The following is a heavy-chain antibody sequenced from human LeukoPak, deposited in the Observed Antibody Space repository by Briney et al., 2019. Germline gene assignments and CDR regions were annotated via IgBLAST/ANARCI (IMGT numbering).Heavy chain of an antibody. CDR3: ARDLYKSGWLVRGMDV. J-gene: IGHJ6*02. CDR1: GGSISSYY. Sequence: PSETLSLTCTVSGGSISSYYWSWIRQPAGKGLEWIGRICTSGSTNYNPSLKSRVTMSVDTSKNQFSLKLSSVTAADTAVYYCARDLYKSGWLVRGMDVWGPGTTVTVSS. V-gene: IGHV4-4*07. D-gene: IGHD6-19*01. CDR2: ICTSGST.